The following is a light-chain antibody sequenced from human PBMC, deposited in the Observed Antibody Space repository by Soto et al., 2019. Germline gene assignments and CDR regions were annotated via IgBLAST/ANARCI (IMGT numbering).Light chain of an antibody. V-gene: IGKV3-11*01. CDR3: QQRSNWPPNT. J-gene: IGKJ3*01. CDR1: QSVSSS. Sequence: EIVLTQSPATLSLSTGERATLSCRASQSVSSSLAWYQQKPGQAPRLLIYDASNRATGIPARFSGSGSGTDFTRTISSLEPEDSAVYYCQQRSNWPPNTFGPGTKVDIK. CDR2: DAS.